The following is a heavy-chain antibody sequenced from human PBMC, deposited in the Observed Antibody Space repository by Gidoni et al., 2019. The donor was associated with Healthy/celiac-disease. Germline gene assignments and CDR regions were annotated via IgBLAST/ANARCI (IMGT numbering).Heavy chain of an antibody. Sequence: EVHLLVSGGVVVQPAGSLRLSCASSRFTFSEFTMHWVRPAPGKGLEWVSLISWDGGSTYYADSVKGRFTSSRDNSKNSLYLQMNSLRTEDTDLYYCAKDIRFYGSGSYFAFDIWGQGTMVTVSS. CDR1: RFTFSEFT. CDR3: AKDIRFYGSGSYFAFDI. V-gene: IGHV3-43*01. D-gene: IGHD3-10*01. J-gene: IGHJ3*02. CDR2: ISWDGGST.